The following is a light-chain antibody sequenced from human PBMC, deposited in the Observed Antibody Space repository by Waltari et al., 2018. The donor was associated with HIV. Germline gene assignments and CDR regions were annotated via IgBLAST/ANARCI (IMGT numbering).Light chain of an antibody. CDR1: QSITGSY. J-gene: IGKJ2*01. V-gene: IGKV3-20*01. Sequence: IVLTQSPGTLSLSPGERATLSCRASQSITGSYLAWYQQKPGQAPRLLIYGASSRATGIPDRISGSGSGTDFTLTIRRLEPEDFAVYCCQQYGRTPYTFGQGTKLEIK. CDR2: GAS. CDR3: QQYGRTPYT.